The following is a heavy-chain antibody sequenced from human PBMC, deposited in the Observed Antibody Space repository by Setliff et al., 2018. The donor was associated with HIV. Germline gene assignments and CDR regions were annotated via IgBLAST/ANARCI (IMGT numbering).Heavy chain of an antibody. J-gene: IGHJ4*02. CDR2: VTHRGDV. V-gene: IGHV4-34*08. CDR1: RQTLTNYN. CDR3: AGMFFYGSGSKSDFDY. Sequence: PSETLSLTCAVHRQTLTNYNWNWVRQSPGKGLEWIGEVTHRGDVYYNSALKSRVTTSIDTSQNQFSLRLSSVTVADTAVYYCAGMFFYGSGSKSDFDYWGQGTLVTVS. D-gene: IGHD3-10*01.